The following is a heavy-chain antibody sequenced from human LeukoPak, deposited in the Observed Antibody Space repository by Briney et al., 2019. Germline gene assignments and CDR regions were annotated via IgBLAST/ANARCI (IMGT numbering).Heavy chain of an antibody. D-gene: IGHD3-22*01. Sequence: PSETLSHTCTVSGGSISSSSYYWGWIRQPPGKGLEGIGSIYYSGSTYYNPSLKSRVTISVDTSKNQFSLKLSSVTAADTAVYYCARGGGGYYKPVTNWFDPWGQGTLVTVSS. V-gene: IGHV4-39*07. CDR1: GGSISSSSYY. J-gene: IGHJ5*02. CDR3: ARGGGGYYKPVTNWFDP. CDR2: IYYSGST.